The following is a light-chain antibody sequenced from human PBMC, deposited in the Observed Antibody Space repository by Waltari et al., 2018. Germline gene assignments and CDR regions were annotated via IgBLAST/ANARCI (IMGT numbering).Light chain of an antibody. CDR3: QQYDKWLRYS. J-gene: IGKJ2*01. V-gene: IGKV3-15*01. CDR2: GAS. CDR1: QSISTN. Sequence: IVMTQSPATLSVSPGERATLSCRASQSISTNLAWFQEQPGPAPRLLSYGASTRATGVPARFSGSGSGTYFTLVISSLQSEDFAVYYCQQYDKWLRYSFGQGTKLEIK.